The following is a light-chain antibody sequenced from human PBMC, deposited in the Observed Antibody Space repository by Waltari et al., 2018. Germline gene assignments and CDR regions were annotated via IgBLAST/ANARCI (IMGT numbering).Light chain of an antibody. CDR1: QSITIY. CDR3: LQTYSTLMFS. CDR2: DAS. Sequence: DIQMTQSPSSLSASVGDRVTMPCRASQSITIYLSWYQHKLGEAPNLLVYDASTRVSGVPSRFNGSGSGTEFTLTISSLQPEDLATYYCLQTYSTLMFSFGPGTKVDL. J-gene: IGKJ3*01. V-gene: IGKV1-39*01.